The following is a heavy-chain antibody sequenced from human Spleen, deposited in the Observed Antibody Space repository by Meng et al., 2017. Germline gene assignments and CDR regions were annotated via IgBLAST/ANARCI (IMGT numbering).Heavy chain of an antibody. J-gene: IGHJ4*02. D-gene: IGHD3-9*01. CDR1: GYTFTGYY. CDR3: ARGDLRLRYFDWFRYDY. CDR2: INPNSGGT. V-gene: IGHV1-2*06. Sequence: ASVKVSCKASGYTFTGYYMHWVRQAPGQGLEWMGRINPNSGGTNYAQKFQGRVTMTRDTSISTAYTELSRLRSDDTAVYYCARGDLRLRYFDWFRYDYWGQGTLVTVSS.